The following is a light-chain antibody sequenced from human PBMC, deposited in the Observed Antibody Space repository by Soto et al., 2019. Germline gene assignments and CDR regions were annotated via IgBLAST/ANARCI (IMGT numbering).Light chain of an antibody. CDR3: QQYYNWRPR. CDR2: GSS. CDR1: QSVSSS. Sequence: VLMLSPPTLSVSPGGTATLSCRASQSVSSSLAWYQQKPGQPPRLLIYGSSTRATGVPARFSGSGSGTEFTLTISRLQSEDFAVYYRQQYYNWRPRFGQGTKVDIK. J-gene: IGKJ1*01. V-gene: IGKV3-15*01.